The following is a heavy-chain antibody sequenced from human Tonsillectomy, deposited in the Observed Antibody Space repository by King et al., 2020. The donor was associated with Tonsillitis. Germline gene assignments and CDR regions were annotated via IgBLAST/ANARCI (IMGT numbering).Heavy chain of an antibody. V-gene: IGHV4-39*07. CDR2: IYYSGST. CDR1: GGSISSSSYY. D-gene: IGHD3-10*01. J-gene: IGHJ6*02. CDR3: GLLWFGELARYYYGMDV. Sequence: QLQESGPGLVKPSETLSLTCTVSGGSISSSSYYWGWIRQPPGKGLEWIGSIYYSGSTYYNPSLKSRVTISVHTSKNQFSLKLSSVTAADTAVYYCGLLWFGELARYYYGMDVWGQGTTVTVSS.